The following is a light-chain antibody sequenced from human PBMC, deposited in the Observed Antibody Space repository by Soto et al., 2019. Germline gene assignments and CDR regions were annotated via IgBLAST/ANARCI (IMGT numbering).Light chain of an antibody. V-gene: IGKV3-15*01. J-gene: IGKJ5*01. Sequence: EIVMTQSPATLSVSPGERATLSCRASQSISSKVAWYQQKPGQAPRLLIFGASTRATGIPARFSGSGSGTEFTLTISSLQSEDFAVYYCQEYKNWPPAITFGQGTRLEI. CDR2: GAS. CDR3: QEYKNWPPAIT. CDR1: QSISSK.